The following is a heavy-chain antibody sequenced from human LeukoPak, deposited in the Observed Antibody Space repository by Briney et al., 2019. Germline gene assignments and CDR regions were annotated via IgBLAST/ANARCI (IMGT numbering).Heavy chain of an antibody. Sequence: PGGSLRLSCSASGFTLSRHYMSWVRQAPGKGLEWVANIRQDSVYKFFVDSVKGRFSISRDNDKNSLSLRMNSLRAEDTAMYYCVREGRTTSGDDAFDIWGQGTMVTVSS. D-gene: IGHD1-14*01. J-gene: IGHJ3*02. CDR3: VREGRTTSGDDAFDI. CDR1: GFTLSRHY. V-gene: IGHV3-7*01. CDR2: IRQDSVYK.